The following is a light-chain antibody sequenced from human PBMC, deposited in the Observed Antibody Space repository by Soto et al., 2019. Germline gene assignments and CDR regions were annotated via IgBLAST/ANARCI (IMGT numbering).Light chain of an antibody. J-gene: IGKJ2*01. CDR1: QSVSSK. V-gene: IGKV3-15*01. Sequence: EIVMTQSPATLSVSPGERATLSCRASQSVSSKLAWYQQKPGQAPRLLIYRASTRATDIPARFSGSGSGTEFTLTISSLQSEDFAVYYCQQYNNWPPRTFGQGTKVDIK. CDR2: RAS. CDR3: QQYNNWPPRT.